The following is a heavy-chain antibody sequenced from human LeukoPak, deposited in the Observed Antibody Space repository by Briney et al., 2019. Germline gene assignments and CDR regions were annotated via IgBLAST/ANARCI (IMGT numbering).Heavy chain of an antibody. CDR2: ISGSGSST. Sequence: PGGSLRLSCAASGFTFSGYAMNWVRQAPGKGLEWVSVISGSGSSTYYADSVEGRFTISRDNSMNTLYLQMNSPRAEDTAVYYCAKDRGSSSSDWYFDLWGRGTVVTVSS. CDR1: GFTFSGYA. J-gene: IGHJ2*01. CDR3: AKDRGSSSSDWYFDL. D-gene: IGHD6-6*01. V-gene: IGHV3-23*01.